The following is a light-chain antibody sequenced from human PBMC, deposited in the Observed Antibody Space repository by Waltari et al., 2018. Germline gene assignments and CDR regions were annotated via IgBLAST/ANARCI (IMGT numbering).Light chain of an antibody. CDR2: AVN. V-gene: IGLV2-11*01. CDR1: SSDIGGYNA. CDR3: YSYAGSYTLYV. J-gene: IGLJ1*01. Sequence: QSALTQPRSVSGSPGQSVTISCTGTSSDIGGYNAVAWYQKYPGKAPKLLIYAVNQRPSGVPERFSGSKSGNTASLTISGRQAEDEADYYCYSYAGSYTLYVFGTGTEVTVL.